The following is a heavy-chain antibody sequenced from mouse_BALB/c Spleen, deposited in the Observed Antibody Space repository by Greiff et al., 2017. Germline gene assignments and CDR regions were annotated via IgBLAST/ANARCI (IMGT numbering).Heavy chain of an antibody. Sequence: VQLQQPGAELVKPGTSVKLSCKASGYNFTSYWINWVKLRPGQGLEWIGDIYPGSGSTNYNEKFKSKATLTVDTSSSTAYMQLSSLASEDSALYYCARAMDYWGQGTSGTVSS. J-gene: IGHJ4*01. CDR1: GYNFTSYW. CDR3: ARAMDY. CDR2: IYPGSGST. V-gene: IGHV1-55*01.